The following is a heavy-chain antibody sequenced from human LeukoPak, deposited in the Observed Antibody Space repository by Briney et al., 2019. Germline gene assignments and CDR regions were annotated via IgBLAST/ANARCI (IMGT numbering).Heavy chain of an antibody. CDR1: GFTFDDYA. D-gene: IGHD3-10*01. J-gene: IGHJ4*02. CDR3: ARGQRYYYGSGSYYNRAGDYYFAY. Sequence: GGSLRLSCAASGFTFDDYAMHWVRQAPGRCLEWVAGMSWKSDNIAYADSVKGRFTISRDNTKNSLYLQMNSLRAEDTAVYYCARGQRYYYGSGSYYNRAGDYYFAYWGQGTLVTVSS. V-gene: IGHV3-9*01. CDR2: MSWKSDNI.